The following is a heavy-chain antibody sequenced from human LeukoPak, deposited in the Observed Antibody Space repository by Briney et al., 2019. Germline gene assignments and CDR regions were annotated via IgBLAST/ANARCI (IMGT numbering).Heavy chain of an antibody. J-gene: IGHJ4*02. CDR1: GLTFSSYS. Sequence: PGGSLRLSCAASGLTFSSYSMNWVRHAQGKGLEWVACISRRSGYIYYADSGTGRFTISRDNAKNSLYLQMKRLRAEDTAADYCVRGGEQWLESFDYWGQGTLVTGSS. CDR3: VRGGEQWLESFDY. V-gene: IGHV3-21*01. D-gene: IGHD6-19*01. CDR2: ISRRSGYI.